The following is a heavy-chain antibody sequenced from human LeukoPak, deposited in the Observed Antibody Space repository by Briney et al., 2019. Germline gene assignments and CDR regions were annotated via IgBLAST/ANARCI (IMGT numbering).Heavy chain of an antibody. CDR3: AREGPDSSGYYYVFDY. J-gene: IGHJ4*02. V-gene: IGHV3-48*03. CDR1: GFTFSSYE. CDR2: ISSSGSTI. D-gene: IGHD3-22*01. Sequence: PGGSLRLSCAASGFTFSSYEMNWVRQAPGKGLEWVSYISSSGSTIYYADSVKGRFTISRDSAKNSLYLQMHSLRAEDTAVYYCAREGPDSSGYYYVFDYWGQGTLVTVSS.